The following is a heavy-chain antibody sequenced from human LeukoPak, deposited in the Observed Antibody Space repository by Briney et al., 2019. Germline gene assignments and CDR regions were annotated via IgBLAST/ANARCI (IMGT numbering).Heavy chain of an antibody. CDR2: INPNSGGT. CDR1: GYTFTGYY. D-gene: IGHD3-3*01. J-gene: IGHJ4*02. Sequence: ASVKVSCKASGYTFTGYYMHWVRQAPGQGLEWMGWINPNSGGTNYAQKFQGRVTMTRDMSTSTVYMELSSLRSEDTAVYYCARPIGDFWSRWGFDYWGQGTLVTVSS. V-gene: IGHV1-2*02. CDR3: ARPIGDFWSRWGFDY.